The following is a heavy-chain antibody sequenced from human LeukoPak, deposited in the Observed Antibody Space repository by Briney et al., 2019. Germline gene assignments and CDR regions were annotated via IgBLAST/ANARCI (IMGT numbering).Heavy chain of an antibody. D-gene: IGHD3-22*01. J-gene: IGHJ3*02. CDR1: GGSISSYY. V-gene: IGHV4-59*01. CDR2: IYYSGST. CDR3: ARAGYCYDSSGYNYDAFDI. Sequence: SETLSLTCTVSGGSISSYYWSWIRQPPGKGLEWIGYIYYSGSTNYNPSLKSRVTISVDTSKNQFSLKLSSVTAADTAVYYCARAGYCYDSSGYNYDAFDIWGQGTMVTVSS.